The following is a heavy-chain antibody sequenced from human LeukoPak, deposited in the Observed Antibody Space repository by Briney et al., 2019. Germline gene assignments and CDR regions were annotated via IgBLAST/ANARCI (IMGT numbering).Heavy chain of an antibody. CDR1: GGSFSDYS. D-gene: IGHD3-3*01. CDR2: VNHSGST. V-gene: IGHV4-34*01. CDR3: ARGARYYDFWSGYLFDY. J-gene: IGHJ4*02. Sequence: PSETLSLTCAVYGGSFSDYSWTWIRQPPGKGLEWIGKVNHSGSTNYNPSLKSRVTISVGSFKKQFSLKLSSVTAADTAMYYCARGARYYDFWSGYLFDYWGQGILVTVSS.